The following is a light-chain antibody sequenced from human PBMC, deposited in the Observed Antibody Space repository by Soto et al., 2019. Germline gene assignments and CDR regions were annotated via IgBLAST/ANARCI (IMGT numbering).Light chain of an antibody. CDR2: DVS. CDR1: SSDVGGYNY. CDR3: SSYTSSISYV. J-gene: IGLJ1*01. V-gene: IGLV2-14*03. Sequence: QSVLTQPASVSGSPGQSITIFCTGTSSDVGGYNYVSWYQSHPGEAPKLIIYDVSNRPSGVSDRFSGSKSGNTASLTISGLQAEDEADYYCSSYTSSISYVFGTGTKVTVL.